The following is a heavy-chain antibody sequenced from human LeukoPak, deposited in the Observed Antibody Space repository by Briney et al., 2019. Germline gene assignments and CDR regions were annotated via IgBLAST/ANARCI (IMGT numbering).Heavy chain of an antibody. J-gene: IGHJ4*02. Sequence: GGSLRLSCAASGFTFSSYGMHWVRQAPGKGLEWVAVISYDGSNKYYADSVKGRFTISRDNSKNTLYLQMNSLRAEDTAVYYCARRLGYCSSTSCYVAPFDYWGQGTLVTVSS. V-gene: IGHV3-30*03. CDR1: GFTFSSYG. CDR2: ISYDGSNK. D-gene: IGHD2-2*01. CDR3: ARRLGYCSSTSCYVAPFDY.